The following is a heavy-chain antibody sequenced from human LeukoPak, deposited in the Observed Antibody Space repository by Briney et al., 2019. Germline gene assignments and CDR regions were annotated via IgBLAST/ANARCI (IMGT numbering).Heavy chain of an antibody. CDR2: ISWNSDYR. J-gene: IGHJ5*02. V-gene: IGHV3-9*01. CDR3: ARTDYREDWFDP. CDR1: GFSFEDYA. Sequence: GGSLRLSCAASGFSFEDYAMHWVRQAPGKGLEWVSGISWNSDYRDYADSVKGRFTISRDNAKNSLYLQMNSLRAEDTAVYYCARTDYREDWFDPWGQGTLVTVSS. D-gene: IGHD4-11*01.